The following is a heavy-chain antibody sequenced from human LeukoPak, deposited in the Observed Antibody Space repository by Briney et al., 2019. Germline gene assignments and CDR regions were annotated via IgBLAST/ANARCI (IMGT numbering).Heavy chain of an antibody. D-gene: IGHD2-15*01. CDR3: AAQDVNWFEP. V-gene: IGHV4-31*03. CDR1: CGSISSGGYY. J-gene: IGHJ5*02. Sequence: SETLSLTCTVSCGSISSGGYYWSWIRQRPGKGLEWIGYIYYSGSTYYNPSLKSRGTISVDTSKNQFYLKMSSVTAADTAVYYCAAQDVNWFEPWGQGTLVTVSS. CDR2: IYYSGST.